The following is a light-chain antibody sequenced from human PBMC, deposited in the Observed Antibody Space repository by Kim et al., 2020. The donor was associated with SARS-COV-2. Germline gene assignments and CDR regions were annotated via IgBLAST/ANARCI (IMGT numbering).Light chain of an antibody. Sequence: GQSITFSCTGSSGDMGAYNFVSWYQQHPGKAPKLMIYDVSKRPSGVSDRFSGSKSGNTASLTISGLQAEDEAYYYCSSYTRSSSFGFGGGTQLTVL. V-gene: IGLV2-14*04. CDR2: DVS. CDR1: SGDMGAYNF. J-gene: IGLJ3*02. CDR3: SSYTRSSSFG.